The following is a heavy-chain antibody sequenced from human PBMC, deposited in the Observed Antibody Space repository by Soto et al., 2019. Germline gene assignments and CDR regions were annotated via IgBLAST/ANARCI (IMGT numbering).Heavy chain of an antibody. CDR3: TNEGDFYDRLDS. CDR2: IKSKGGGETK. J-gene: IGHJ4*02. CDR1: GPGFSAAW. D-gene: IGHD3-22*01. V-gene: IGHV3-15*07. Sequence: PGGSLRLSCAASGPGFSAAWMKWVRQAPGKGLEGVGRIKSKGGGETKDYAAPVKGRFTISRDDSKNTVYLQMDSLKTDDTAVYYCTNEGDFYDRLDSWGQGTLVTVSS.